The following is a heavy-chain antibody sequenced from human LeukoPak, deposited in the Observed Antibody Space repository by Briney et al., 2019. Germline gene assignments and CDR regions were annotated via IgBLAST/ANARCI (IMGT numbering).Heavy chain of an antibody. CDR2: IYPADSDT. CDR1: GYDFTTYW. J-gene: IGHJ4*02. CDR3: ARLVGATAYFDY. V-gene: IGHV5-51*01. D-gene: IGHD1-26*01. Sequence: GESLKISCKGSGYDFTTYWIGWVRQMPGKGLEWMGVIYPADSDTRYSPSFQGQVTISADKSISTAYLQWSSLKASDTAMYYCARLVGATAYFDYWGQGTLVTVSS.